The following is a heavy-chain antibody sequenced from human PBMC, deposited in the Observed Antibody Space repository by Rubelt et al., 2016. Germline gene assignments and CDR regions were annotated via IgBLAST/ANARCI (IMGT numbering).Heavy chain of an antibody. CDR2: ISSTSGTL. Sequence: EVQLVESGGGLIQPGGSLRLSCAASGFSVSTNYMSWVRQAPGKGLEWIAYISSTSGTLSYAASVKGRFTVARDNAINAMYLQMRSLRAEDTAIYYCAREDPYQAPTKEDGMDVWGPGTTVTVSS. CDR3: AREDPYQAPTKEDGMDV. J-gene: IGHJ6*02. D-gene: IGHD1/OR15-1a*01. CDR1: GFSVSTNY. V-gene: IGHV3-48*01.